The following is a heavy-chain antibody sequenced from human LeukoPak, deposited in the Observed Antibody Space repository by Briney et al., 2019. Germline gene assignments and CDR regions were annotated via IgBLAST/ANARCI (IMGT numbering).Heavy chain of an antibody. Sequence: GGSLRLSCATSGFPFSDFSMSWVRQAPGKGLEWISTTNSGGTSTYYAESVKGRFTISRDNSKNTLYLQMSSRRVEDTAVYYCAKQSYARSLGEGGPGTLVSVSS. D-gene: IGHD2-8*01. CDR2: TNSGGTST. V-gene: IGHV3-23*01. J-gene: IGHJ4*02. CDR1: GFPFSDFS. CDR3: AKQSYARSLGE.